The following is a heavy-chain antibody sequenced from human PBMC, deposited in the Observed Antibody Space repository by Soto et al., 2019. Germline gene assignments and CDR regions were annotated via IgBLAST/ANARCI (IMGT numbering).Heavy chain of an antibody. CDR2: IYYSGST. V-gene: IGHV4-31*03. CDR1: GGSVSSGAYY. J-gene: IGHJ4*02. Sequence: PSETLSLTCTVSGGSVSSGAYYWSWIRQHPGKGLEWIGYIYYSGSTYYNPSLKSRVTISVDTSKNQFSLKLSSVTAADTAVYYCARGQSSDPFDYWGQGTLVTVS. CDR3: ARGQSSDPFDY. D-gene: IGHD6-6*01.